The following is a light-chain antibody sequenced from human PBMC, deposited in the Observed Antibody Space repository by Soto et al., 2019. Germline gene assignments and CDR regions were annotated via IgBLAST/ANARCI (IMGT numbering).Light chain of an antibody. V-gene: IGLV1-47*01. CDR2: RNN. CDR3: AAWDDSLSGVV. J-gene: IGLJ2*01. Sequence: QSVLTQPPSASGTPGQRVTISRSGSSSNIGSNYVFWYQHLPGTAPKLLIYRNNQRPTGVPDRFSGSNSGTSASLAISGLRSEYETEYYCAAWDDSLSGVVFGGGTKLTVL. CDR1: SSNIGSNY.